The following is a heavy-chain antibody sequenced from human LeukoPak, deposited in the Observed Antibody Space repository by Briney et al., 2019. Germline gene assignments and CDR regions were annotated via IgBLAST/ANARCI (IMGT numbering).Heavy chain of an antibody. V-gene: IGHV3-30*04. CDR3: ASSRSGSYFPFDY. CDR1: GFTFSSYA. Sequence: PGGSLRLSCAASGFTFSSYAMHWVRQAPGKGLEWVAVISYDGSNKYYADSVKGRFTISRDNSKNTLYLQMNSLRAEDTAVYYCASSRSGSYFPFDYWGQGTLVTVSS. J-gene: IGHJ4*02. D-gene: IGHD3-10*01. CDR2: ISYDGSNK.